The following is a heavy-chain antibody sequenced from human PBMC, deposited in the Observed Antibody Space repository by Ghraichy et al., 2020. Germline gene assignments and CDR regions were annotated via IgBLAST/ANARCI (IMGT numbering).Heavy chain of an antibody. CDR1: GFTVSNNF. J-gene: IGHJ4*02. Sequence: GGSLRLSCAASGFTVSNNFMTWVRQAPGKGLEWVSLIYSGGNSYYAGSVKGRSTISRDSSKNTLYLQMNSLRAEDTAVYYCAWLPGCWGQGTQVTVSS. V-gene: IGHV3-53*01. D-gene: IGHD5-12*01. CDR3: AWLPGC. CDR2: IYSGGNS.